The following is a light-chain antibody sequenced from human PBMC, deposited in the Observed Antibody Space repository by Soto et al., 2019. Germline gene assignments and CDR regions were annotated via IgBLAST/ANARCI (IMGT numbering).Light chain of an antibody. CDR3: ATWDSSLSGVV. J-gene: IGLJ2*01. CDR2: DND. CDR1: SSNIQNNY. Sequence: QSVLTQPPSVSAAPGQRVTISCSGSSSNIQNNYVSWYQQLPGTGPKLLIYDNDKRPSGIADRFSGSKSGTAATLGVTGLQTGDEADYYCATWDSSLSGVVFGGGTKLTGL. V-gene: IGLV1-51*01.